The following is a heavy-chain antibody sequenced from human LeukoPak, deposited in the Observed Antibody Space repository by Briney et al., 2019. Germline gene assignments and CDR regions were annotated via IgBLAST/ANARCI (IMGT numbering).Heavy chain of an antibody. CDR3: ARDRYYYGSGSYPYMDV. D-gene: IGHD3-10*01. V-gene: IGHV4-4*07. CDR2: IHTSGST. CDR1: GGSISSYY. J-gene: IGHJ6*03. Sequence: NTSETLSLTCTFSGGSISSYYWSWIRQPAGKGLEWIGRIHTSGSTNYNPSLKSRVTMSVDTSKNQFSLKLSSVTAVDAAVYYCARDRYYYGSGSYPYMDVWGKGTTVTISS.